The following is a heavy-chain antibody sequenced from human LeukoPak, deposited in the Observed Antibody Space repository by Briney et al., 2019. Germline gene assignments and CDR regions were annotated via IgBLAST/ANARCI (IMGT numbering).Heavy chain of an antibody. V-gene: IGHV3-48*03. Sequence: PGGSLRLSCAASGFTFSSYEMNWVRQAPGKGLEWVSYISSSGSTIYYADSVKGRFTISRDNAKNTLYLQMTSLRVEDTAISYCAKAWSLQRTSWYWTHWGQGALVTVSS. CDR1: GFTFSSYE. CDR3: AKAWSLQRTSWYWTH. J-gene: IGHJ4*02. D-gene: IGHD6-13*01. CDR2: ISSSGSTI.